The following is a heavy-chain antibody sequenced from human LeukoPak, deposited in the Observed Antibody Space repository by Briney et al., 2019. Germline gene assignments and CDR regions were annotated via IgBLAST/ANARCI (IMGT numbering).Heavy chain of an antibody. CDR3: AREGYGDYAEAFDI. D-gene: IGHD4-17*01. CDR2: ISSSGTYI. CDR1: GFNLSNYS. J-gene: IGHJ3*02. V-gene: IGHV3-21*06. Sequence: PGGSLRLSCAASGFNLSNYSMNWVRQAPGKGLEWVSSISSSGTYIYHADSVKGRFTVSRDNAKNSPFLQMNSLRAEDTAVYYCAREGYGDYAEAFDIWGQGTMVTVSS.